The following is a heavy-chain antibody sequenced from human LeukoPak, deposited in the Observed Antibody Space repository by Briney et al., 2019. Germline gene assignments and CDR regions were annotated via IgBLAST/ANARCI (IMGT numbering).Heavy chain of an antibody. D-gene: IGHD3-22*01. J-gene: IGHJ3*02. CDR3: ARATYYYDSTHPNDAFDI. CDR1: GGTFSSYA. CDR2: IIPIFGTA. V-gene: IGHV1-69*05. Sequence: SVKVSCKASGGTFSSYAISWVRQAPGQGLEWMGRIIPIFGTANYAQKFQGRVTITTDESTSTAYMELSSLRSEDTAVYYCARATYYYDSTHPNDAFDIWGRGTMVTVSS.